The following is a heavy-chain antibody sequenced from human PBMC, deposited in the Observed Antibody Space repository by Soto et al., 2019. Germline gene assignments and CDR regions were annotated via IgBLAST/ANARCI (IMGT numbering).Heavy chain of an antibody. CDR1: GGTFSSYT. CDR2: IIPILGIA. CDR3: ARENSSGSWDYYYYYYMDV. V-gene: IGHV1-69*04. D-gene: IGHD6-19*01. Sequence: SVKVSCKASGGTFSSYTISWVRQAPGQGLDWMGRIIPILGIANYAQKFQGRVTITADKSTSTAYMELSSLRSEDTAVYYCARENSSGSWDYYYYYYMDVWGKGTTVTVSS. J-gene: IGHJ6*03.